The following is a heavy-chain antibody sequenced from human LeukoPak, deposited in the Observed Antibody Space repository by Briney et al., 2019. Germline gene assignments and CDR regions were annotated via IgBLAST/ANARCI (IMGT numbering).Heavy chain of an antibody. CDR1: GFTFSSYW. CDR2: INSDGSST. Sequence: GGSLRLSCAASGFTFSSYWMHWVRHAPGKGLVWVSRINSDGSSTSYADSVKDRFTISRDNAKNTLYLQMNSLRAEDTAVYYCARELAAAANWFDPWRQGTLVTVSS. V-gene: IGHV3-74*01. D-gene: IGHD6-13*01. J-gene: IGHJ5*02. CDR3: ARELAAAANWFDP.